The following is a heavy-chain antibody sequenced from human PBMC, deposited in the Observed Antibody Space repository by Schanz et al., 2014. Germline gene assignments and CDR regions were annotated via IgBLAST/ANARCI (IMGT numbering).Heavy chain of an antibody. CDR3: ARGYGDSPTDF. J-gene: IGHJ4*02. CDR1: GGTFSSDT. D-gene: IGHD4-17*01. CDR2: IIPILGIA. V-gene: IGHV1-69*02. Sequence: QVHLVQSGAEVKKPGSSVKVSCKASGGTFSSDTINWVRQAPGQGLEWMGRIIPILGIANYAQKFQGRVTITADRSTSTAYMELSSLRSEDTAVYYCARGYGDSPTDFWGQGTLVNVSS.